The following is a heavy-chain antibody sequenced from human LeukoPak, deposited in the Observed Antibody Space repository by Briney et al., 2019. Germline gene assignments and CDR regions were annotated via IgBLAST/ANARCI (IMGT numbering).Heavy chain of an antibody. V-gene: IGHV3-49*04. Sequence: GGSLRLSCTASGFVFGDYAMSWVRQAPGKGLEWVGLIRGKAYGETTEYAASVKGKFTISRDDSRSIAYLQMNNLKSEDTAIYYCTRESGSRWYTTNWFDPWGQGTLVTVS. J-gene: IGHJ5*02. D-gene: IGHD6-13*01. CDR1: GFVFGDYA. CDR3: TRESGSRWYTTNWFDP. CDR2: IRGKAYGETT.